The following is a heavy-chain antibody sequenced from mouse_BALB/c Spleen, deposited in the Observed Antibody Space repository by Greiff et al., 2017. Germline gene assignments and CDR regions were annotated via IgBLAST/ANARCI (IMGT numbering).Heavy chain of an antibody. D-gene: IGHD2-4*01. CDR2: ISYSGST. CDR3: ASDYDYDGDFDY. CDR1: GYSITSDYA. V-gene: IGHV3-2*02. J-gene: IGHJ2*01. Sequence: QESGPGLVKPSQSLSLTCTVTGYSITSDYAWNWIRQFPGNKLEWMGYISYSGSTSYNPSLKSRISITRDTSKNQFFLQLNSVTTEDTATYYCASDYDYDGDFDYWGQGTTLTVSS.